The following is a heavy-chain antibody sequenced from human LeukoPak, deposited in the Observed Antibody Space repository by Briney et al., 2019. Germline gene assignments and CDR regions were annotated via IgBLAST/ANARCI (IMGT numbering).Heavy chain of an antibody. CDR1: GFTFTSYA. D-gene: IGHD3-10*01. Sequence: PGGSLRFFCAASGFTFTSYAMTWVRQAPGKGLERVSAICGTHLLGASGVKTYYADSVEGRFTISRDNSKNTLFLQMNSLRAEDTAVYYCAKPGVTLYYGSDDYWGQGTLVTVSS. CDR2: ICGTHLLGASGVKT. J-gene: IGHJ4*02. CDR3: AKPGVTLYYGSDDY. V-gene: IGHV3-23*01.